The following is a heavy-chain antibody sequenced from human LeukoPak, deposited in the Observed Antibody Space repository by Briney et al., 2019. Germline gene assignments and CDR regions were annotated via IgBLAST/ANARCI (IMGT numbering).Heavy chain of an antibody. Sequence: GGSLRLSCAASGFTFSSHWMHWVRQAPGKGLEWVAVISYDGSNKYYADSVKGRFTISRDNSKNTLYLQMNSLRAEDTAVYYCARPPYDFWSGPFDYWGQGTLVTVSS. V-gene: IGHV3-30*03. CDR1: GFTFSSHW. D-gene: IGHD3-3*01. J-gene: IGHJ4*02. CDR3: ARPPYDFWSGPFDY. CDR2: ISYDGSNK.